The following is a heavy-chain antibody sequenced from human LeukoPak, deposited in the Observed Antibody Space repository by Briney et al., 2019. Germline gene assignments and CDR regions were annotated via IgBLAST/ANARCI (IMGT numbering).Heavy chain of an antibody. D-gene: IGHD3-9*01. CDR2: ISYDGSNK. V-gene: IGHV3-30*18. J-gene: IGHJ4*02. Sequence: GGSLRLSCAAPGITFSSYGMHWVRQAPGKGLEWVAVISYDGSNKYYADSVKGRFTISRDNSKNTLYLQMNSLRAEDTAVYYCAKTGGQTYYDILTGYYPFDYWGQGTLVTVSS. CDR3: AKTGGQTYYDILTGYYPFDY. CDR1: GITFSSYG.